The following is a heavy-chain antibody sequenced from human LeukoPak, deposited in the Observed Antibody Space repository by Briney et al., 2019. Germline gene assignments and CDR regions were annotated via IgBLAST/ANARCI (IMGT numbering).Heavy chain of an antibody. V-gene: IGHV1-69*05. Sequence: SVKVSCKASGYTFTSYGISWLRQAPGQGLEWMGGIIPIFGTANYAQKFQGRVTITTDESTSTAYMELSSLRSEDTAVYYCARDGGWYENYFDYWGQGTLVTVSS. CDR3: ARDGGWYENYFDY. CDR1: GYTFTSYG. J-gene: IGHJ4*02. D-gene: IGHD6-19*01. CDR2: IIPIFGTA.